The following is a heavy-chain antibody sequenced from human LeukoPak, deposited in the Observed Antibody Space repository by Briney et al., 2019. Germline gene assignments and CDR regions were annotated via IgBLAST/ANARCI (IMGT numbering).Heavy chain of an antibody. D-gene: IGHD2-8*01. CDR2: IYTSGST. Sequence: SETLSLTCTVSGGSISSGFYYWSWIRQPAGKGLEWIGRIYTSGSTNYNPSLNSRVTISVDTSKNQFSLKLSSVTAADTAVYYCARSVFTRILYTAELGSKAFDIWGQGTMVTVSS. V-gene: IGHV4-61*02. CDR3: ARSVFTRILYTAELGSKAFDI. J-gene: IGHJ3*02. CDR1: GGSISSGFYY.